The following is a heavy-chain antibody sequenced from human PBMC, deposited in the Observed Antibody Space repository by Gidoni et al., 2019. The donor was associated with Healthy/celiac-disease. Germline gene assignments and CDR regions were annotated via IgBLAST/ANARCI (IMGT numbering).Heavy chain of an antibody. J-gene: IGHJ4*02. V-gene: IGHV1-69*01. CDR2: IIPIFGTA. D-gene: IGHD2-21*02. CDR3: ARAARPVVTANDY. CDR1: GGTFSSYA. Sequence: HVQLVQSGAEVKKPGSSVKVSCQSSGGTFSSYAISWVRQATGQGLEWMGGIIPIFGTANYAQKFQGRVTINADESTSTAYMELSSLRSEDTAVYYCARAARPVVTANDYWGQGTLVTVSS.